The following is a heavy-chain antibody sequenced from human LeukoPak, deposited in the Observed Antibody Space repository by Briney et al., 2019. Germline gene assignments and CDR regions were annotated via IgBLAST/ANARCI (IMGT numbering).Heavy chain of an antibody. J-gene: IGHJ3*02. Sequence: ASVKVSCKASGGTFSSYAMNWVRQAPGQGLELMGWINTNTGNPTYAQGFTGRFVFSLDTSVSTAYLQISSLKAEDTAVYYCARDLRGDAFDIWGQGTMVTVSS. CDR2: INTNTGNP. D-gene: IGHD5/OR15-5a*01. CDR1: GGTFSSYA. CDR3: ARDLRGDAFDI. V-gene: IGHV7-4-1*02.